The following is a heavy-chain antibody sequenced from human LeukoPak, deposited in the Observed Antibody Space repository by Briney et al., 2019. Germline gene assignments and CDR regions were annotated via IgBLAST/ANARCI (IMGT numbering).Heavy chain of an antibody. CDR1: GFTFTSSA. D-gene: IGHD3-9*01. Sequence: SVKVSCTASGFTFTSSAMQWVRQARGQRLEWIGWIVVGSGNTNYAQKFQERVTITRDMSTSTAYMELSSLRSEDTAVYYCAASTVDVLRYFDWAYYMDVWGKGTTVTVSS. J-gene: IGHJ6*03. V-gene: IGHV1-58*02. CDR2: IVVGSGNT. CDR3: AASTVDVLRYFDWAYYMDV.